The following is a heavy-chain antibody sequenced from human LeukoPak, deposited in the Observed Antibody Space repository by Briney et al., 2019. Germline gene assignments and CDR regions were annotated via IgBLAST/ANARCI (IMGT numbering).Heavy chain of an antibody. V-gene: IGHV1-3*01. Sequence: GASVKVSCRASGYTFTNYALHWVRQAPGQRLEWMGWINAGNGNTKYSQKFQGRVTMTSDTSTSTVYMELSSLRSEDTAVYFCARDGGSFSYNMDVWGQGTTVTVSS. J-gene: IGHJ6*02. D-gene: IGHD1-26*01. CDR1: GYTFTNYA. CDR2: INAGNGNT. CDR3: ARDGGSFSYNMDV.